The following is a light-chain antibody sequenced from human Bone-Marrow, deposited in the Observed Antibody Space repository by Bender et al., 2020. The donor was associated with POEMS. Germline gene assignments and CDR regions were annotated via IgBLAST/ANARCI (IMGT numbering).Light chain of an antibody. CDR1: NIESTG. CDR3: QVWDNDNDRVA. J-gene: IGLJ2*01. Sequence: SYVLTQPPSVSVAPGQTARVTCGADNIESTGVHWYQQKPGQAPLLVVYDDADRPSEIPQRFSGSNSGNTATLSISRVEAEDEADYYCQVWDNDNDRVAFGGGTKLTVL. CDR2: DDA. V-gene: IGLV3-21*02.